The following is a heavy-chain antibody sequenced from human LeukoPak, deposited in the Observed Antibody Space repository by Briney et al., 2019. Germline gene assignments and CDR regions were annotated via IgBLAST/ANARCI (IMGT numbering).Heavy chain of an antibody. CDR3: AKEEMPHAFDL. Sequence: PGGSLRLFCAASGFSFRRYAMNWVRQAPGRGLEWVAVISGPGPSTVYADSVKGRFTISRDNSKNTLFLQLDSLRVEDTAIYYCAKEEMPHAFDLWGQGTMVTVSS. D-gene: IGHD5-24*01. V-gene: IGHV3-23*01. J-gene: IGHJ3*01. CDR1: GFSFRRYA. CDR2: ISGPGPST.